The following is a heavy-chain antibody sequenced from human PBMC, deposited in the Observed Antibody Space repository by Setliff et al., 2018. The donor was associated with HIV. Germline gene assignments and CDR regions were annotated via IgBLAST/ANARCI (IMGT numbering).Heavy chain of an antibody. V-gene: IGHV1-3*03. CDR2: INTGNGNT. CDR3: ARDSGVSSGWKNWFDS. D-gene: IGHD6-19*01. J-gene: IGHJ5*01. CDR1: GYTFTSYA. Sequence: AASVKVSCKASGYTFTSYAMHWVRQAPGQRLEWMGWINTGNGNTKYSQEFQGRVTITRDTSASTAYMDLSSLRSEDTAVYYCARDSGVSSGWKNWFDSWGQGTLVTVS.